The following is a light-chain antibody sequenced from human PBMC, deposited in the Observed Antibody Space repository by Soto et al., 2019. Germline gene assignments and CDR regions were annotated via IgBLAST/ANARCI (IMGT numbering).Light chain of an antibody. V-gene: IGKV1-39*01. CDR1: QSISSY. J-gene: IGKJ1*01. CDR3: QQSYTSPPT. Sequence: DIQLTQSPSSLSASVGDSVTITCRASQSISSYLNWYQQNPGEAPNLLIYATSSLQSGVPSRFSGSRSWTDFTPTISSLQPEDFATYFCQQSYTSPPTLGQGTKVDIK. CDR2: ATS.